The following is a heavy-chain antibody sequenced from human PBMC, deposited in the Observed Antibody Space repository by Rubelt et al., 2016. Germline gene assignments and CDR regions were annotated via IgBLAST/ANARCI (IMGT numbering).Heavy chain of an antibody. CDR1: GVSIRSRYY. J-gene: IGHJ5*02. D-gene: IGHD3-22*01. CDR3: ARGRSYDSSAYYIVSSWFDP. Sequence: QLQLQESGPELLKPSETLSLICSVSGVSIRSRYYWGWLRQSPGKGLEWIGEIHHSGDTNYNPSLKSRVTISVDTSKNQFSLKLRSVTAADTAFYYCARGRSYDSSAYYIVSSWFDPWGQGTLVTVSS. V-gene: IGHV4-38-2*01. CDR2: IHHSGDT.